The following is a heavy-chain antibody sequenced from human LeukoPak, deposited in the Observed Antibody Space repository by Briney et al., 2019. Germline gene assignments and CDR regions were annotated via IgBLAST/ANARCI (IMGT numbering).Heavy chain of an antibody. J-gene: IGHJ6*02. Sequence: PGGTLRLSCAASGFTVSSNYMSWVRQAPGKGLEWVSVIYSGGSTYYADSVKGRFTISRDNSKNTLYLQMNSLRAEDTAVYYCARDVPKYCSSTSCYVYYYYHGMDVWGQGTTVTVSS. V-gene: IGHV3-53*01. CDR3: ARDVPKYCSSTSCYVYYYYHGMDV. CDR2: IYSGGST. CDR1: GFTVSSNY. D-gene: IGHD2-2*01.